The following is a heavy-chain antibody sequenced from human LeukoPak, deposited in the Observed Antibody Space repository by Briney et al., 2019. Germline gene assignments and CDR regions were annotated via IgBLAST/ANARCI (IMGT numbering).Heavy chain of an antibody. D-gene: IGHD3-10*01. Sequence: GGSLRLSCAASGFTFSNYYMTWVRQAPGKGLEWVATIKVDGSEKHYVDSVKGRFTISRDNAKNALYLQMNSLRAEDTAVYYCAKDLHYGSADYWGQGTLVTVSS. J-gene: IGHJ4*02. CDR1: GFTFSNYY. V-gene: IGHV3-7*01. CDR3: AKDLHYGSADY. CDR2: IKVDGSEK.